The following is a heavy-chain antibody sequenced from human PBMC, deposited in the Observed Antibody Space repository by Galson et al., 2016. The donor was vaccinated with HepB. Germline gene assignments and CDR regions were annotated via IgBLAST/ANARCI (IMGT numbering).Heavy chain of an antibody. CDR3: AREARGAHYYGSPGFYVPYYFDN. J-gene: IGHJ4*02. D-gene: IGHD3-22*01. Sequence: SVKVSCKASGGAFSGYSISWVRQAPGQGLEWVGRIILILGVANYAPKFQGKVTITAEKSTNTAYMELTRLTSEDTAVYYCAREARGAHYYGSPGFYVPYYFDNWGQGTLVTVSS. CDR1: GGAFSGYS. CDR2: IILILGVA. V-gene: IGHV1-69*04.